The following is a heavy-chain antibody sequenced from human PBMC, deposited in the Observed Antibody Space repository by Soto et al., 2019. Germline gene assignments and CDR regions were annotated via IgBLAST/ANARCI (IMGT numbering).Heavy chain of an antibody. J-gene: IGHJ5*02. V-gene: IGHV3-74*01. CDR3: TRSSTGYSYADT. CDR1: GFTFTSYW. Sequence: EVQLVESGGGLVQPGGSLRLSCAASGFTFTSYWMHWVRQAPGKGLVWVSRINSDGSSTVYVDSVKGRFTISRDNAKNTLYLQMTSLRAEDTAIYYCTRSSTGYSYADTWGQEPRVNASS. CDR2: INSDGSST. D-gene: IGHD5-18*01.